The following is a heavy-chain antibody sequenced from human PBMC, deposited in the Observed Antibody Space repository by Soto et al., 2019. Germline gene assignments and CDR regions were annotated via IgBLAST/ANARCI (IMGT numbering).Heavy chain of an antibody. CDR1: GGSISSSSYY. J-gene: IGHJ4*02. D-gene: IGHD2-15*01. CDR2: IYHSGST. V-gene: IGHV4-39*07. Sequence: SETLSLTCTVSGGSISSSSYYWGWIRQPPGKGLEWIGRIYHSGSTYYNPSLKSRVTISVDTSKNQFSLKLSSVTAADTAVYYCARGRFSGIWGQGTLVTV. CDR3: ARGRFSGI.